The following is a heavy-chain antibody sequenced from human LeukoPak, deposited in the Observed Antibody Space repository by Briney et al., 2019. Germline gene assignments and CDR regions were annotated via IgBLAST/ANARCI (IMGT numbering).Heavy chain of an antibody. J-gene: IGHJ4*02. CDR3: AREYGSGRNHFDY. CDR2: IKQDGSEK. CDR1: GFTFSSYW. Sequence: GESLRLSCAASGFTFSSYWMSWVRQAPGKGLEWVANIKQDGSEKYYVDSVKGRFTISRDNAKNSLSLQVNSLRAEDTAVYYCAREYGSGRNHFDYWGQGTLVTVSS. D-gene: IGHD3-10*01. V-gene: IGHV3-7*01.